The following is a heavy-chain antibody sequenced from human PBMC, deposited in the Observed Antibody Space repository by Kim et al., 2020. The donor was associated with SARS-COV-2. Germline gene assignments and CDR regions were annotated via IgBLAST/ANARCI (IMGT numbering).Heavy chain of an antibody. CDR1: GFTFSTYA. D-gene: IGHD4-17*01. Sequence: GGSLRFSCAASGFTFSTYAMSWVRQAPGKGLEWLSAIRGTDTSTYYADSVKGRFTISRDNSKNTLYLQMNSLRADDTAVYYCAKGLDYGAPGAPYWGQGTLVTVSS. V-gene: IGHV3-23*01. J-gene: IGHJ4*02. CDR3: AKGLDYGAPGAPY. CDR2: IRGTDTST.